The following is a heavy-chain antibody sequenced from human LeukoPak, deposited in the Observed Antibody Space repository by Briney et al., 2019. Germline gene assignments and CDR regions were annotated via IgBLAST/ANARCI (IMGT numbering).Heavy chain of an antibody. CDR1: GFTFSSYG. Sequence: GGSLRLSCAASGFTFSSYGMHWVRQAPGKGLEWVAFIRYDGSNKYYADSVKGRFTISRDNAKNSLYLQMNSLRAEDTAVYYCAREVSGSFDYWGQGTLVTVSS. J-gene: IGHJ4*02. CDR2: IRYDGSNK. D-gene: IGHD1-26*01. CDR3: AREVSGSFDY. V-gene: IGHV3-30*02.